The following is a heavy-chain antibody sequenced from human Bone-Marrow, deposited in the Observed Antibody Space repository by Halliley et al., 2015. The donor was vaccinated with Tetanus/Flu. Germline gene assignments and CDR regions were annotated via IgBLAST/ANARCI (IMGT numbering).Heavy chain of an antibody. J-gene: IGHJ4*02. D-gene: IGHD3-9*01. CDR3: ARDTGGYYNG. V-gene: IGHV4-59*01. Sequence: EWIGSISFTGNTNYNPSLKSRVTISIDTSKNQFSLMLDSVTAADTAMYFCARDTGGYYNGWGQGSLVTVSS. CDR2: ISFTGNT.